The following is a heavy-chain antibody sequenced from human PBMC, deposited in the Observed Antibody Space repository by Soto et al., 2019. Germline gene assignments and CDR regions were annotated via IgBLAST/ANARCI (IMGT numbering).Heavy chain of an antibody. CDR1: GGSISSGGYY. J-gene: IGHJ4*02. D-gene: IGHD3-10*01. CDR2: IYYSGST. V-gene: IGHV4-31*03. Sequence: QVQLQESGPGLVKPSQTLSLTCTVSGGSISSGGYYWSWIRQHPGKGLEWIGYIYYSGSTYYNPSLKSRVTISVDTSKNQSFLKLSSVTAADTAVYYCARETTYYYGSGSYSRPFDYWGQGTLVTVSS. CDR3: ARETTYYYGSGSYSRPFDY.